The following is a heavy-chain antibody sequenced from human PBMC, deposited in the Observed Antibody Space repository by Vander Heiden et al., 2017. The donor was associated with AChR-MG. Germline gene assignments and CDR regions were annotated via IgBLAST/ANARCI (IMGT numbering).Heavy chain of an antibody. CDR2: IKQDGSEK. J-gene: IGHJ3*02. D-gene: IGHD2-2*01. Sequence: EVQLVESGGGLVQPGGSLRLSCAASGCTFSSYWMSWVRQARGKGLEWVANIKQDGSEKYYGDAVKGRFTISRDNAKNSLYLQMNSLRAEDTAVYYCARDRLEDIVVVPAAMSLWDAFDIWGQGTMVTVSS. V-gene: IGHV3-7*03. CDR1: GCTFSSYW. CDR3: ARDRLEDIVVVPAAMSLWDAFDI.